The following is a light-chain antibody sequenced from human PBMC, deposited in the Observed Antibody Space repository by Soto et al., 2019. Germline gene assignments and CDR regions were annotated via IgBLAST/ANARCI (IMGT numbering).Light chain of an antibody. CDR2: DVT. CDR1: SSDIGDYNY. Sequence: QSALTQPASVSGSPGQSITISCTGTSSDIGDYNYVSWYQHHPGKAPKVMIYDVTNRPSGVSNRFSGSKSGNTASLTISGLQAEDEADYYCNSYTSSSSMIFGGGTKVTVL. V-gene: IGLV2-14*03. J-gene: IGLJ2*01. CDR3: NSYTSSSSMI.